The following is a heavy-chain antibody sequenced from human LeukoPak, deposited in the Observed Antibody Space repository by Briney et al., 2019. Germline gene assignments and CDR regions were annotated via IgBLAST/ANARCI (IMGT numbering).Heavy chain of an antibody. CDR3: ARELGNGDTYANVPLGH. J-gene: IGHJ4*02. V-gene: IGHV3-30*02. CDR2: IRYDGSNK. CDR1: GFTFSSYG. D-gene: IGHD5-18*01. Sequence: PGGSLRLSCAASGFTFSSYGMHWVRQAPGKGLEWVAFIRYDGSNKYYADSVKGRFTISRDNAKDSLFLQMDSLRVEDTAVYFCARELGNGDTYANVPLGHWGQGTLVTVSS.